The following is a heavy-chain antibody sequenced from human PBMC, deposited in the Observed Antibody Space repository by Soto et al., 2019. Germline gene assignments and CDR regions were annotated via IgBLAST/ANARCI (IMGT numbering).Heavy chain of an antibody. CDR3: ARERTSKGGLDV. Sequence: LILSYAASGCMFSHDWMDWVRQGPGKGLEWIARIISGGSRVTYADSVEGRFTITRDNAKNMLFLEMHSLTVEDTAVYYCARERTSKGGLDVWGQGTTVTVSS. J-gene: IGHJ6*02. CDR1: GCMFSHDW. CDR2: IISGGSRV. V-gene: IGHV3-74*01.